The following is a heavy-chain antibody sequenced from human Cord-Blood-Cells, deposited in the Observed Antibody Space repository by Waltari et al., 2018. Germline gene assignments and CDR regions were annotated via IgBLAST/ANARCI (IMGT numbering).Heavy chain of an antibody. CDR1: GGSISSHY. CDR2: IYYSGST. V-gene: IGHV4-59*11. D-gene: IGHD3-3*01. Sequence: QVQLQESGPGLVKPSETLSLTCTVSGGSISSHYWSWIRQPPGKGLEGIGYIYYSGSTNYNPSLKSRVTISVDTSKNQFSLKLSSVTAADTAVYYCARGGWYYDFWSGANWFDPWGQGTLVTVSS. CDR3: ARGGWYYDFWSGANWFDP. J-gene: IGHJ5*02.